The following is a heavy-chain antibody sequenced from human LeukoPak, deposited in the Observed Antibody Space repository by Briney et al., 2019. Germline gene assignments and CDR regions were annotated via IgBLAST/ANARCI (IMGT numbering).Heavy chain of an antibody. V-gene: IGHV3-23*01. CDR2: IIGSSGDT. Sequence: GGSLRLSCAASGFGFSNYAMNWVRQAPGKGLEWVSLIIGSSGDTFYADSVKGRFTISRDNSKNTLFLQMNSLRAEDTALYYCAKGAYDYIEMGYIDYWGQGTLVTVSS. J-gene: IGHJ4*02. CDR1: GFGFSNYA. CDR3: AKGAYDYIEMGYIDY. D-gene: IGHD5-12*01.